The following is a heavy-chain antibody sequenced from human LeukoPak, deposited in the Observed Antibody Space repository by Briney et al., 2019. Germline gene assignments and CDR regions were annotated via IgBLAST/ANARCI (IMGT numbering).Heavy chain of an antibody. V-gene: IGHV3-7*01. CDR1: GFTFRNTW. CDR3: ARDQSGSLDY. CDR2: INQDASTK. D-gene: IGHD1-26*01. J-gene: IGHJ4*02. Sequence: GGSRRLSCAASGFTFRNTWMAWVRQAPGKGLEWVANINQDASTKHYVDSVKGRFTISRDNAKNSLYLQMNSLRADDTAIYYCARDQSGSLDYWGQGTLVTVSA.